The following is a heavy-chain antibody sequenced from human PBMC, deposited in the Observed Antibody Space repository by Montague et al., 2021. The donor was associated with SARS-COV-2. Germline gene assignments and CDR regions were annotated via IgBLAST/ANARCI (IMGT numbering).Heavy chain of an antibody. CDR3: ARGRRPVVVPGAGPAGRAFDI. Sequence: SETLSLTCVVSGDSISTDNWWTWVRQPPGKGLEWIGEVNQSGTTIYNPSVKGGVTISEDTSKNQFYLRLNSVTAADTAVYYCARGRRPVVVPGAGPAGRAFDIWGQGTMVTVSS. CDR1: GDSISTDNW. CDR2: VNQSGTT. D-gene: IGHD2-2*01. J-gene: IGHJ3*02. V-gene: IGHV4-4*02.